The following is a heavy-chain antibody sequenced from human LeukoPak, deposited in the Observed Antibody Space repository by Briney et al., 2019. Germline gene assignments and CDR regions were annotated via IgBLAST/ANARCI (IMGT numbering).Heavy chain of an antibody. J-gene: IGHJ3*02. D-gene: IGHD6-13*01. CDR3: ARVGVSWYFRNAFDI. V-gene: IGHV4-39*07. CDR2: IYYSGST. CDR1: GGSISSSSYY. Sequence: PSETLSLTCTVSGGSISSSSYYWGWIRQPPGKGLEWIGSIYYSGSTYYNPSLKSRVTISVDTSKNQFSLKLSSVTAADTAVYYCARVGVSWYFRNAFDIWGQGTMVTVSS.